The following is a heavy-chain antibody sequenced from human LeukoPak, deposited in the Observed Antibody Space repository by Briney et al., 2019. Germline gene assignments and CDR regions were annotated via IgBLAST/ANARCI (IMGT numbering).Heavy chain of an antibody. CDR1: GFSLGGFG. Sequence: GGSLRLSCAASGFSLGGFGMHWVRQAPGKGLEWAAFVSFDGAKTYYADSVKGRFTVSRDNSGSTVFLQMNGLRPEDTAVYYCAKDFSYSTIWPFFDSRGQGTLVTVSS. CDR2: VSFDGAKT. J-gene: IGHJ4*02. D-gene: IGHD2-2*01. V-gene: IGHV3-30*18. CDR3: AKDFSYSTIWPFFDS.